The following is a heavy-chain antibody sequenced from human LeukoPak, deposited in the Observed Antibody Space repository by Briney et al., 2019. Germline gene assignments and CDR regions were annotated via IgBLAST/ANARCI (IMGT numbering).Heavy chain of an antibody. CDR1: GFTFDDYA. J-gene: IGHJ4*02. CDR3: AKETALYDILTGYLDY. V-gene: IGHV3-9*01. CDR2: ISWNSGSI. D-gene: IGHD3-9*01. Sequence: PGGSLRLSCAASGFTFDDYAMHWVRQAPGKGLEWVPGISWNSGSIGYADSVKGRFTISRDNAKNSLYLQMNSLRAEDTALYYCAKETALYDILTGYLDYWGQGTLVTVSS.